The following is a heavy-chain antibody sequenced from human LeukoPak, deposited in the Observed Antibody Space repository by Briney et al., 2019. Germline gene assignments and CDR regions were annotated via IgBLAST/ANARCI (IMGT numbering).Heavy chain of an antibody. CDR1: GRSISSSSYY. D-gene: IGHD3-10*01. Sequence: SQTLSLTCTVTGRSISSSSYYCGWIRQPPGKALTWIGSIYYSGSTYYNPSLKIRVTISVDTSKNQFSLKLSSVTAADTAVYYCARRLLWFGEPSMGYWLDPWGQGTLVTVSS. CDR2: IYYSGST. CDR3: ARRLLWFGEPSMGYWLDP. J-gene: IGHJ5*02. V-gene: IGHV4-39*01.